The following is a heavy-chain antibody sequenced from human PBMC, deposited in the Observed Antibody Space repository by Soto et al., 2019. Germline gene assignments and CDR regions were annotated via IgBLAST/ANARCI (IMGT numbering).Heavy chain of an antibody. J-gene: IGHJ3*02. V-gene: IGHV1-69*13. CDR1: GGTFRGYA. CDR2: IIPIFGTA. Sequence: SVKGSCNASGGTFRGYASSWVRQAPGQGLEWMGGIIPIFGTANYAQKFKGRVTITADESTSTAYMELSSLRSDDTAVYHCARDSGGYDPDAFDIWGQGTMVTVS. CDR3: ARDSGGYDPDAFDI. D-gene: IGHD5-12*01.